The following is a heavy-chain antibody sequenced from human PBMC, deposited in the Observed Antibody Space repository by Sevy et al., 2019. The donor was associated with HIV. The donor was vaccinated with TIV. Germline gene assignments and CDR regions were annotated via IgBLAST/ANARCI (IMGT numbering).Heavy chain of an antibody. CDR3: ATNTDYGDSDY. D-gene: IGHD4-17*01. V-gene: IGHV1-24*01. CDR1: GYTLTELS. CDR2: FDTEDGET. J-gene: IGHJ4*02. Sequence: ASVKVSCKVSGYTLTELSMHWVRQAPGKGLEWMGSFDTEDGETLYAQKFQGRVTMTEETSTDTAYMELSSLRSDDTAVYYCATNTDYGDSDYWGQGTLVTVSS.